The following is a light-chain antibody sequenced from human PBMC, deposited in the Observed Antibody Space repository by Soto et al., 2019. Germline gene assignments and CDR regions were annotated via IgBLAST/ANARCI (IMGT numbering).Light chain of an antibody. CDR3: SSYAGSNNLV. CDR2: EVS. J-gene: IGLJ3*02. CDR1: SSDVGGYNY. Sequence: QSALTQPPSASGSPGQSVTISCTGTSSDVGGYNYVSWYQQHPGKAPKLMIYEVSERPSGVPDRFSGSKSGNTASLTVSGRQAEYEADYYCSSYAGSNNLVFGGGTKLTVL. V-gene: IGLV2-8*01.